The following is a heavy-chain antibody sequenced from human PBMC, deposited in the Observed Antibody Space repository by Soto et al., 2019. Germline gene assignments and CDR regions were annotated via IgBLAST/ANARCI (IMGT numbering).Heavy chain of an antibody. V-gene: IGHV4-59*01. J-gene: IGHJ3*02. CDR1: VGSISSYY. CDR2: IYYSGST. Sequence: SETLSLTCTVSVGSISSYYWSWIRQPPGKGLEWIGYIYYSGSTNYNPSLKSRVTISVDTSKNQFSLKLSSVTAADTAVYYCARELNYYDSSGYYPGDAFDIWGQGTMVTVSS. D-gene: IGHD3-22*01. CDR3: ARELNYYDSSGYYPGDAFDI.